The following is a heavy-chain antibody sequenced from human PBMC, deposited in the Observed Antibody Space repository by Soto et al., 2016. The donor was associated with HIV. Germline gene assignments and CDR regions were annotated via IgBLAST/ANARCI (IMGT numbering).Heavy chain of an antibody. CDR2: INHRGST. CDR3: ARGVGLQGVFPDY. V-gene: IGHV4-34*02. D-gene: IGHD3-10*01. Sequence: QVQLQQWGTGLLKPSETLSLTCAVYGGSFSGYSWTWIRQPPGKGLAWIGEINHRGSTKYSPSLKSRVTISLDTSKNQYSLKLNSVTAADTAVYYCARGVGLQGVFPDYWGPKEPWSTVSS. J-gene: IGHJ4*01. CDR1: GGSFSGYS.